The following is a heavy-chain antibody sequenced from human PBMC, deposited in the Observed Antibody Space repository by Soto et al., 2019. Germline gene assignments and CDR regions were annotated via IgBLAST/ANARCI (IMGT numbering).Heavy chain of an antibody. V-gene: IGHV3-21*01. Sequence: GGSLRLSCAASGFTFSSYSMNWVRQAPGKGLEWVSSISSSSYIYYADSVKGRFTISRDNAKNSLYLQMNSLRAEDTAVYYCAREDYYGSGSSYYMDVWGKGTTVTVSS. CDR2: ISSSSYI. D-gene: IGHD3-10*01. J-gene: IGHJ6*03. CDR3: AREDYYGSGSSYYMDV. CDR1: GFTFSSYS.